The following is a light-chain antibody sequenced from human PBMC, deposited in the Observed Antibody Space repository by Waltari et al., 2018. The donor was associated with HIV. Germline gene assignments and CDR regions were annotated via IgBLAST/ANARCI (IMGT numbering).Light chain of an antibody. CDR1: QDIGSW. CDR2: ATF. Sequence: DIQMTQSPSSVSASVGDRVTITCWASQDIGSWLTWYQQKPGTAPNLVVFATFSLQSGVPARFSGSRSGTNFTLTINTLQSEDFATYFCQQAHSLPWTFGHGTKVEMK. CDR3: QQAHSLPWT. V-gene: IGKV1-12*01. J-gene: IGKJ1*01.